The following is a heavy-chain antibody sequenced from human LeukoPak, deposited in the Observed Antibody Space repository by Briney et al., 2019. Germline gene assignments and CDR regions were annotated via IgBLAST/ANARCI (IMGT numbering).Heavy chain of an antibody. Sequence: SVKVSCKASGGTFSNFAFSWVRQAPGQGLQWVGGIIPIVDVTSYAQNFKGRVTITADESTTTAYMELSSLRSEDTAVYYCAREMGDREFYFDYWGQGTLVTVSS. CDR2: IIPIVDVT. D-gene: IGHD3-10*01. CDR3: AREMGDREFYFDY. J-gene: IGHJ4*02. CDR1: GGTFSNFA. V-gene: IGHV1-69*10.